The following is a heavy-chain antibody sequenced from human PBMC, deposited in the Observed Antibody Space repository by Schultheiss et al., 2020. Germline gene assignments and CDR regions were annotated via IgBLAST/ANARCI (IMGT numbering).Heavy chain of an antibody. J-gene: IGHJ6*02. CDR2: IYYSGST. V-gene: IGHV4-59*01. CDR3: ARAMVGFGELSYYYYYGMDV. D-gene: IGHD3-10*01. Sequence: LSLTCTVSGGSISSYYWSWIRQPPGKGLEWIGYIYYSGSTNYNPSLKSRVTISVDTSKNQFSLKLSSVTAADTAVYYCARAMVGFGELSYYYYYGMDVWGQGTTVTVSS. CDR1: GGSISSYY.